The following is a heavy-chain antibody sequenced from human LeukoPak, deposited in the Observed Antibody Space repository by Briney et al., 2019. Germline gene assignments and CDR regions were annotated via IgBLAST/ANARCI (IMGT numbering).Heavy chain of an antibody. D-gene: IGHD1-1*01. J-gene: IGHJ4*02. CDR3: ARDYNWNPPDY. CDR1: GFTFSSHW. Sequence: GGSVRLSCAASGFTFSSHWMHWDRQAPGKGLVWVSRINSDGSITTYADSAQGRFTISRDNAKNTLYLQMNSLRVEDTAVYYCARDYNWNPPDYWGQGALVAGPS. CDR2: INSDGSIT. V-gene: IGHV3-74*01.